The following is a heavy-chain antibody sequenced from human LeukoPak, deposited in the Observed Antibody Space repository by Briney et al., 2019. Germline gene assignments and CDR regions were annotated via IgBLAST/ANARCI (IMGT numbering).Heavy chain of an antibody. D-gene: IGHD6-6*01. CDR2: ISSSSSYI. Sequence: GGSLRLSCVVSGITVSNYDMSWVRQAPGKGLEWVSSISSSSSYIYYADSVKGRFTISRDNAKNSLYLQMNSLRAEDTAVYYCARVRGIAARRSSGNYYMDVWGKGTTVTVSS. CDR3: ARVRGIAARRSSGNYYMDV. J-gene: IGHJ6*03. CDR1: GITVSNYD. V-gene: IGHV3-21*01.